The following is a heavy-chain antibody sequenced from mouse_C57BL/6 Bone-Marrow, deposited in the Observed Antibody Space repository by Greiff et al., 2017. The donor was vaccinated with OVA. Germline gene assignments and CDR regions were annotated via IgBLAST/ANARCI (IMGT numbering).Heavy chain of an antibody. CDR1: GYTFTSYT. J-gene: IGHJ1*03. D-gene: IGHD2-5*01. V-gene: IGHV1-4*01. CDR2: INPSSGYT. CDR3: ARYYSKSYWYFDV. Sequence: VQLQQSGAELARPGASVKMSCKASGYTFTSYTMHWVKQRPGQGLEWIGYINPSSGYTKYNQKFKDKATLTADKSSSTAYMQLSSLTSEDSAVYYCARYYSKSYWYFDVWGTGTTVTVSS.